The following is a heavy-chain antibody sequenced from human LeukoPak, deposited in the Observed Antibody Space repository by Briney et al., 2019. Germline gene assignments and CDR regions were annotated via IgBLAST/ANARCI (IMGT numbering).Heavy chain of an antibody. CDR1: GFTFSSYA. CDR3: AKDHGYYGSGSYYDY. Sequence: PGGTLRLSCAASGFTFSSYAMSWVRQAPGEGLEWVSAISGSGGSTYYADSVKGRFTISRDNSKNTLYLQMNSLRAEDTAVYYCAKDHGYYGSGSYYDYWGQGTLVTVSS. D-gene: IGHD3-10*01. CDR2: ISGSGGST. J-gene: IGHJ4*02. V-gene: IGHV3-23*01.